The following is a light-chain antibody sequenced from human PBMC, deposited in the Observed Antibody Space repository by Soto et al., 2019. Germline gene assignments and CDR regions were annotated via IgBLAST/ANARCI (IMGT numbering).Light chain of an antibody. CDR1: QDISNY. Sequence: DIQMTQSPSSLSASVGDRVTITCQASQDISNYLNWYQQKPGKAPKLLIYDASNLETGVPSRFSGSGSGTDFTFTISSLQPEDIATYYCQQYDNLPPKLTFGGGTNVDIK. J-gene: IGKJ4*01. CDR2: DAS. CDR3: QQYDNLPPKLT. V-gene: IGKV1-33*01.